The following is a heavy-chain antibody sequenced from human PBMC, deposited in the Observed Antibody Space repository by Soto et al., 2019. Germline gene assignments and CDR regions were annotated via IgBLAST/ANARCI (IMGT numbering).Heavy chain of an antibody. CDR3: ARDRLIAVTGLLHY. CDR2: ISAYNGKT. Sequence: QVQLVQSGAEVKKPGASVKVSCKTSGYPFTSYGINWVRQAPGQGPEWMGWISAYNGKTSYTQKFQGRGTMTTDTDTSTAYMELRSLRSDDTAVYYCARDRLIAVTGLLHYWGQGTLVTVSS. V-gene: IGHV1-18*01. CDR1: GYPFTSYG. D-gene: IGHD6-19*01. J-gene: IGHJ4*02.